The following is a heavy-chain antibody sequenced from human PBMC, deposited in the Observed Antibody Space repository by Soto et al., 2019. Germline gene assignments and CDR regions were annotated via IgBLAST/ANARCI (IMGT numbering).Heavy chain of an antibody. Sequence: QLHLVQSGAVVKKPGASVTVSCSASGYPVTAYYMHWVRQAPGRGLEWMGGINPATGAAKYTQTFQGKVTMARETSTRKVLMELGGPTSGDTAVFYRSGGGGVGVAGSAAFDMWGQGTLVTVSS. D-gene: IGHD3-3*01. CDR3: SGGGGVGVAGSAAFDM. CDR1: GYPVTAYY. V-gene: IGHV1-2*02. J-gene: IGHJ3*02. CDR2: INPATGAA.